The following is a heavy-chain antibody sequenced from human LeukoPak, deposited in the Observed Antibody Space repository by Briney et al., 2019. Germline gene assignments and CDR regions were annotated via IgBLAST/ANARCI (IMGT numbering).Heavy chain of an antibody. V-gene: IGHV3-23*01. Sequence: GGTLRLSCAASGFTFSSYGMSWVRQAPGKGLEWVSAISGSGGSTYYADSVKGRFTIPRDNSKNTLYLRMNSLRAEDTAVYYCAKTSYYYYMDVWGKGTTVTISS. J-gene: IGHJ6*03. CDR1: GFTFSSYG. CDR2: ISGSGGST. CDR3: AKTSYYYYMDV.